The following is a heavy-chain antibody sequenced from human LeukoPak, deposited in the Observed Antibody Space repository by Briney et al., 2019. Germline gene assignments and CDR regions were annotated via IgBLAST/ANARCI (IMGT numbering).Heavy chain of an antibody. D-gene: IGHD3-10*01. CDR1: GGSFSGYY. CDR3: ARGLATMVRGVPHYYIDV. Sequence: KSSETLSLTCAVYGGSFSGYYWSWIRQPPGKGLEWIGEINHSGSTNYNPSLKSRVTISVDTSKNQFSLKLSSVTAAETAVYYCARGLATMVRGVPHYYIDVWGKGPTVTVSS. CDR2: INHSGST. J-gene: IGHJ6*03. V-gene: IGHV4-34*01.